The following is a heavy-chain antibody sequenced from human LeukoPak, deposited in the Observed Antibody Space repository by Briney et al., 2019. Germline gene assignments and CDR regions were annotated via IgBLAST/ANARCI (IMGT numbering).Heavy chain of an antibody. J-gene: IGHJ4*02. V-gene: IGHV1-2*02. CDR3: GRDRHWNQGNFDY. D-gene: IGHD1-1*01. CDR1: GYTIAGYY. Sequence: ASVKVSCKAFGYTIAGYYIHWVRQAPGQGLEWMGWINPNNGGTNSAQKFQGRVTMTRDTSIGTAYMELNRLTYDDTAVYYCGRDRHWNQGNFDYWGQGTLVTVSS. CDR2: INPNNGGT.